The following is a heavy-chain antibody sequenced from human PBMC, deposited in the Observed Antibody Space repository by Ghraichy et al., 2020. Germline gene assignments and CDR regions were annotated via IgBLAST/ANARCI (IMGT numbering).Heavy chain of an antibody. Sequence: SETLSLTCAVYGGSFSGYYWSWIRQPPGKGLEWIGEINHSGSTNYNPSLKSRVTISVDTSKNQFSLKLSSVTAADTAVYYCARGSLRYCSSTSCYTPHYYYYGMDVWGQGTTVTVSS. CDR3: ARGSLRYCSSTSCYTPHYYYYGMDV. D-gene: IGHD2-2*02. J-gene: IGHJ6*02. CDR1: GGSFSGYY. CDR2: INHSGST. V-gene: IGHV4-34*01.